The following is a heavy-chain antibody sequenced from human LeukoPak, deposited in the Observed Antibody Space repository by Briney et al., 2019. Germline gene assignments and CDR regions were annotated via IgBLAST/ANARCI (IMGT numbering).Heavy chain of an antibody. CDR1: GFAFSDSW. CDR3: ARDRGWIQHDI. Sequence: GGSQRLSCAASGFAFSDSWMTWIRQAPGKGLEWVAFIKGDGSAKKYVDSVKGRFTISRDNAKNSLFLQMNSLRAEDTAVYYCARDRGWIQHDIWGQGTMVTVSS. V-gene: IGHV3-7*01. J-gene: IGHJ3*02. D-gene: IGHD5-18*01. CDR2: IKGDGSAK.